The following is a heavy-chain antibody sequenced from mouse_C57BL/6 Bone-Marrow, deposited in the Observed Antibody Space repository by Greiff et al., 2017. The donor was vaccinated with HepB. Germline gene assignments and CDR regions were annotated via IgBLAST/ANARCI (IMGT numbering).Heavy chain of an antibody. Sequence: VKLMESGGGLVKPGGSLKLSCAASGFTFSDYGMHWVRQAPEKGLEWVAYISSGSSTIYYADTVKGRFTISRDNAKNTLFLQMTSLRSEDTAMYYCARTYYDYIYAMDYWGQGTSVTVSS. CDR2: ISSGSSTI. D-gene: IGHD2-4*01. J-gene: IGHJ4*01. CDR3: ARTYYDYIYAMDY. V-gene: IGHV5-17*01. CDR1: GFTFSDYG.